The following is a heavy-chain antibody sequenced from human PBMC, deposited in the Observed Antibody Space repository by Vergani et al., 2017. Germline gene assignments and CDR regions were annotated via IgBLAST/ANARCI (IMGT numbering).Heavy chain of an antibody. CDR3: AREAVDTAMPAPWLDY. J-gene: IGHJ4*02. CDR2: INPSGGST. Sequence: QVQLVQSGAEVKKPGASVKVSCKASGYTFTSYYMHWVRQAPGQGLEWMGIINPSGGSTSYAQKFQGRVTMTRDTSTSTVYMELSSLRSEDTAVYYCAREAVDTAMPAPWLDYWGQGTLVTVSS. CDR1: GYTFTSYY. V-gene: IGHV1-46*01. D-gene: IGHD5-18*01.